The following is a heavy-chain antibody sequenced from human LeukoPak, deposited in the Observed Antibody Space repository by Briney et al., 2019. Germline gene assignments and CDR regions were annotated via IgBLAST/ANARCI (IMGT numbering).Heavy chain of an antibody. CDR1: GFTSEFTFSTYG. CDR2: TWYDGRNK. Sequence: GGALRLSCAASGFTSEFTFSTYGMHWVRQAPGKGLEWVALTWYDGRNKNYADSVKGRFTISRDNSKNTLDLQMNSLRAEDTAVYYCARDRYYYESSGYYYVGYLDYWGQGTLVSVSS. CDR3: ARDRYYYESSGYYYVGYLDY. J-gene: IGHJ4*02. V-gene: IGHV3-33*01. D-gene: IGHD3-22*01.